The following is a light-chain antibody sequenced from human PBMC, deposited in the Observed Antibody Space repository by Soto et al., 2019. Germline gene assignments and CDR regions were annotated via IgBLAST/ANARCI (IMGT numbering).Light chain of an antibody. Sequence: EIVLTQSLGTLSLSPWERATLSCSASQSVRSDYLAWYQQKPGQAPRLHIYGASTRATGIPDRFTGSGSGTDFTLTISRLEPEDFAVYYCQQYGSSPRTFGQGTKVDI. CDR2: GAS. V-gene: IGKV3-20*01. J-gene: IGKJ1*01. CDR3: QQYGSSPRT. CDR1: QSVRSDY.